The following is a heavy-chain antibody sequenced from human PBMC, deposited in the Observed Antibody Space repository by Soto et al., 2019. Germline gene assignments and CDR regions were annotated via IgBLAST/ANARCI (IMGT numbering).Heavy chain of an antibody. V-gene: IGHV4-38-2*01. D-gene: IGHD3-16*01. J-gene: IGHJ3*02. CDR2: IYHTANT. CDR3: ARVMPSRAFDI. Sequence: SETLSLTCAVSGYSISPGYYWGWIRQPPGKGLEWIGMIYHTANTYYNVSLKSRVTISVDTSKNQFSPRLSSVTAADTAVYYCARVMPSRAFDIWGQGTMVTVS. CDR1: GYSISPGYY.